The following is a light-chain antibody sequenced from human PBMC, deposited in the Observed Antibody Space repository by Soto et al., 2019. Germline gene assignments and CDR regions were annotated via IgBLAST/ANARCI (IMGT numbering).Light chain of an antibody. V-gene: IGKV1-5*01. Sequence: RITQSPSSLSACVPYSVRMTFRSTQSISRWLAWYQQKPGRAPKILISDASSLESGVPSRFSGSGSGTEFTLTIGSLQTHDFATYYCQQYNTYSNTFGRGTKVDIK. CDR1: QSISRW. J-gene: IGKJ4*02. CDR3: QQYNTYSNT. CDR2: DAS.